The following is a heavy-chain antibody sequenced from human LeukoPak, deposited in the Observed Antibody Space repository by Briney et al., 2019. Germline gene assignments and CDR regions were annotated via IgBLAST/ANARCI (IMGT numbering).Heavy chain of an antibody. CDR2: IYYSGST. V-gene: IGHV4-59*13. J-gene: IGHJ4*02. D-gene: IGHD2-21*02. CDR1: GGSISSYY. Sequence: PSETLSLTCTVSGGSISSYYWSWIRQPPGKGLEWIGYIYYSGSTNYNPSLKSRVTISVDTSKNQFSLKLSSVTAADMAVYYCARDSSYCGGDCYSFDYWGQGTLVTVSS. CDR3: ARDSSYCGGDCYSFDY.